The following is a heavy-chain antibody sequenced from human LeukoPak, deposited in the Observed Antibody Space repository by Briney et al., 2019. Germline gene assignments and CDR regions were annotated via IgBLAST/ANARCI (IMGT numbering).Heavy chain of an antibody. Sequence: GGSLRLSCAASGFTVSSNYMSWVRQAPGKGLEWVSVIYSGGSPYYADSVRGRFTISRDNSKNTLYLQMNSLRAEDTAVYYCARGLDDSSGFDYWGQGTLVTVSS. J-gene: IGHJ4*02. CDR1: GFTVSSNY. CDR3: ARGLDDSSGFDY. D-gene: IGHD3-22*01. V-gene: IGHV3-53*01. CDR2: IYSGGSP.